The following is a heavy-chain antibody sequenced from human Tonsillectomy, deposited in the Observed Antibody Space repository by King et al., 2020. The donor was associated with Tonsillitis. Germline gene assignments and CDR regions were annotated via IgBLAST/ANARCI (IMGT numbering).Heavy chain of an antibody. D-gene: IGHD6-13*01. CDR2: IKSKTDGGTT. CDR1: GFTFSNAW. Sequence: VQLVESGGGLVKPGGSLRLSCAASGFTFSNAWMSWVRQAPGKGLEWVGRIKSKTDGGTTDYAAPVKGRFTISRDDSKNTLYLQMNSLKTEDTAVYYCTTDPASSSSSRLFDYWGQGTLVTVSS. V-gene: IGHV3-15*01. CDR3: TTDPASSSSSRLFDY. J-gene: IGHJ4*02.